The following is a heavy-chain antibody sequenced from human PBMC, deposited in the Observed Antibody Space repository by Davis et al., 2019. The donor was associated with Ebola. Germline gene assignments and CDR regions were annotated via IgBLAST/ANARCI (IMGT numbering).Heavy chain of an antibody. D-gene: IGHD2-2*01. CDR3: ARVRGYCSSTSCPAYGMDV. CDR2: FIPVYGAA. J-gene: IGHJ6*02. Sequence: SVKVSCKASGYTFTDYYLHWVRQAPGQGLEWMGGFIPVYGAANYAQKFQGRVTITADESASTAYMELSSLTSENTAVYYCARVRGYCSSTSCPAYGMDVWGQGTTVTVSS. V-gene: IGHV1-69*13. CDR1: GYTFTDYY.